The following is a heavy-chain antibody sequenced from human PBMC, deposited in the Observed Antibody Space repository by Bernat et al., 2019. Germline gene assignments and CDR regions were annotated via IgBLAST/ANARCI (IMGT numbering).Heavy chain of an antibody. CDR1: GGTFSSDA. V-gene: IGHV1-69*06. D-gene: IGHD5-12*01. CDR2: IIPIFGTA. Sequence: QVQLVQSGPEVKKPGSSVKVSCKASGGTFSSDAISWVRQAPGQGLEWMGGIIPIFGTANYAQKFQGRVTITADKSTSTAYMELSSLRSEDTAVYYCAREAYSGYDCGAFDIWGQGTMVTVSS. J-gene: IGHJ3*02. CDR3: AREAYSGYDCGAFDI.